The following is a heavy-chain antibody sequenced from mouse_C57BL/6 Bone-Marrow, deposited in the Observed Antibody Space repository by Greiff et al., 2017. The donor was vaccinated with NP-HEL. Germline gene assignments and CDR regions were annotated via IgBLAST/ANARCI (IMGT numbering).Heavy chain of an antibody. CDR3: TGGYSNSWFAY. J-gene: IGHJ3*01. CDR1: GFTFSNYW. V-gene: IGHV6-3*01. CDR2: IRLKSDNYAT. Sequence: EVMLVESGGGLVQPGGSMKLSCVASGFTFSNYWMNWVRQSPEKGLEWVAQIRLKSDNYATHYAESVKGRFTISRDDSKSSVYLQMNNLRAEDTGIYYCTGGYSNSWFAYWGQGTLVTVSA. D-gene: IGHD2-5*01.